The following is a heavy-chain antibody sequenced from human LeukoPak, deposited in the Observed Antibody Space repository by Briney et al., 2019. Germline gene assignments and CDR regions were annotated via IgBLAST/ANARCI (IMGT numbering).Heavy chain of an antibody. Sequence: GGSLTLSCEGSGFSVSTKYMNWVRQAPGKGLEWVSILYSGSSTYYTDSVKSRFTVSRDDSKNTLYLHMNSLGVEDTAVYCARVGDHYHWYLDVWGRGTLVTVSS. CDR3: ARVGDHYHWYLDV. CDR1: GFSVSTKY. D-gene: IGHD3-10*01. J-gene: IGHJ2*01. CDR2: LYSGSST. V-gene: IGHV3-53*01.